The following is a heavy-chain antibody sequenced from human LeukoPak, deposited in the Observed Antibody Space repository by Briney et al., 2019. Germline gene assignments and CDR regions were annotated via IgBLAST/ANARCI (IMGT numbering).Heavy chain of an antibody. J-gene: IGHJ5*02. D-gene: IGHD5-24*01. CDR2: MNPNSGNT. CDR3: ARNREMDWFDP. CDR1: GYTFTSYD. Sequence: ASVKVSCKASGYTFTSYDINWVRQATGQGLEWMGWMNPNSGNTGYAQKFQGRVTITRNTSISTAYMELSSLRSEDTAVYYCARNREMDWFDPWGQGTLVTVSS. V-gene: IGHV1-8*03.